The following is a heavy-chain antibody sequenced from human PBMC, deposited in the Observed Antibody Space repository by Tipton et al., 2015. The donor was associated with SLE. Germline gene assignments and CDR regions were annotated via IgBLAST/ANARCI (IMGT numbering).Heavy chain of an antibody. CDR3: ARVAPRGSSYYYYMDV. J-gene: IGHJ6*03. V-gene: IGHV3-7*01. Sequence: SLRLSCKASGFSFCHYWMSWVRQASGKGREWVANIKQDGSAENYVNSVKGRFIISRDDDKSLFLQMNSLRAEDTAVYYCARVAPRGSSYYYYMDVWGKGTTVIVTS. CDR1: GFSFCHYW. CDR2: IKQDGSAE.